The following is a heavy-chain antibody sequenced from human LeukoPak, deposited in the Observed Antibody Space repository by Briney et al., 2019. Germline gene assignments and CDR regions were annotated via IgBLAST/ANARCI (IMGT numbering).Heavy chain of an antibody. CDR1: GFTVSSNY. CDR2: IYSGGST. CDR3: ARASIGYYQVWGSDY. D-gene: IGHD3-22*01. V-gene: IGHV3-53*01. J-gene: IGHJ4*02. Sequence: PGGSLGLSCPASGFTVSSNYMSWVRQAPGKGLEWASVIYSGGSTYYADSVKGRFTISRDNSKNTLYLQMNSLRAEDTAVYYCARASIGYYQVWGSDYWGQGTLVTVSS.